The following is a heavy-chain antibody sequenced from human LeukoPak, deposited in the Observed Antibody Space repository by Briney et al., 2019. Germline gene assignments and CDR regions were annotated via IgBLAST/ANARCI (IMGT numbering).Heavy chain of an antibody. CDR3: ARGDCSSTICYSPMDV. CDR2: IYRSGST. V-gene: IGHV4-38-2*02. Sequence: TPSETLSLTCTVSGYSISSGYYWVWIRQPPGKGLEWIGSIYRSGSTYYNPSLKSRVTISVDTSKNQFSLKVNSVTAADTALYYCARGDCSSTICYSPMDVWGKGTTVTVSS. CDR1: GYSISSGYY. J-gene: IGHJ6*03. D-gene: IGHD2-2*01.